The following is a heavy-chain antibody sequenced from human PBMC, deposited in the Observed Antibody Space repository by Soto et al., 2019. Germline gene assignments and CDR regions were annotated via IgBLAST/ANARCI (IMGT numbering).Heavy chain of an antibody. J-gene: IGHJ4*02. D-gene: IGHD6-19*01. CDR1: GGSISSYY. CDR2: IYYSGST. CDR3: AREAVAGTTDY. V-gene: IGHV4-59*01. Sequence: LSLTCTVSGGSISSYYWSWIRQPPGKGLEWIGYIYYSGSTNYNPSLKSRVTISVDTSKNQFSLKLSSVTAADTAVYYCAREAVAGTTDYWGQGTLVTVSS.